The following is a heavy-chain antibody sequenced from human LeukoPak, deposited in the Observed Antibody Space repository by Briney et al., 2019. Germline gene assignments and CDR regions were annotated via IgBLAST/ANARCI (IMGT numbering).Heavy chain of an antibody. CDR3: AREGYYDISGYYFFDY. CDR2: ISAYNGNT. V-gene: IGHV1-18*01. D-gene: IGHD3-22*01. J-gene: IGHJ4*02. CDR1: GGTFSCYA. Sequence: AASVKVSCKASGGTFSCYAISWVRQAPGQGLECMGWISAYNGNTNYAQKLQGRVTMTTDPSTSTAYMVLRSLRSDDTAVYYCAREGYYDISGYYFFDYWGQGTLVTVSS.